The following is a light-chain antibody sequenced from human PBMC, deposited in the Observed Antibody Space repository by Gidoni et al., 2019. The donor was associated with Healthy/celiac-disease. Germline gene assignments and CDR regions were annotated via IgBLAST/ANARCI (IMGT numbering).Light chain of an antibody. CDR1: SLRSYY. V-gene: IGLV3-19*01. Sequence: SSELTPDPAVSVALGQTVRITCQGDSLRSYYASWYQQKPGQAPVLVIYGKNNRPSGIPDRFSGSSSGNTASLTITGAQAEDEADYYCNSRDSSGNHPIVFGTGTKVTVL. J-gene: IGLJ1*01. CDR3: NSRDSSGNHPIV. CDR2: GKN.